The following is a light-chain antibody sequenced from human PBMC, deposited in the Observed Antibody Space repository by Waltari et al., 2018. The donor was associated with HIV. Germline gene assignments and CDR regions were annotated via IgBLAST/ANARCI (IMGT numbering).Light chain of an antibody. CDR3: TSHTNTDTVV. V-gene: IGLV2-14*01. Sequence: QSALTQPASVSGSPGQSITISCTGTSSDIGDSDYVSWYQQHPGQAPKLLIYEVRDRPSGVSDRFSGSKSGNTASLTISGLQAEDGAHYHCTSHTNTDTVVFGGGTMVTVL. CDR1: SSDIGDSDY. CDR2: EVR. J-gene: IGLJ2*01.